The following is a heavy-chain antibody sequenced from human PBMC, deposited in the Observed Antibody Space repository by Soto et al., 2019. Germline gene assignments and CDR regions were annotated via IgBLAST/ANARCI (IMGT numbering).Heavy chain of an antibody. V-gene: IGHV3-30*18. CDR2: ISYDGSNK. Sequence: GGSLRLSCAASGFTFSSYGVHWVRQAPGKGLEWVAVISYDGSNKYYADSVKGRFTISRDNSKNTLYLQMNSLRAEDTAVYYCAKDQGYSGSYTDAFDIWGQGTMVTVSS. J-gene: IGHJ3*02. CDR1: GFTFSSYG. CDR3: AKDQGYSGSYTDAFDI. D-gene: IGHD1-26*01.